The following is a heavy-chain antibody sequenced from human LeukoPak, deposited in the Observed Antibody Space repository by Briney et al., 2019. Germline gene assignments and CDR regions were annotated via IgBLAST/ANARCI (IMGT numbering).Heavy chain of an antibody. J-gene: IGHJ4*02. V-gene: IGHV4-39*01. D-gene: IGHD1-26*01. CDR2: ILYSGNT. Sequence: KPSETLSLTCTVSGGSISSSSYHWGWIRQPPGKGLEWIGSILYSGNTWYNPSLKSRVTISVDTSKNQFSLKLGAVTDADTAVYYCARVKPLVREGFDYWGQGTLVTVSS. CDR3: ARVKPLVREGFDY. CDR1: GGSISSSSYH.